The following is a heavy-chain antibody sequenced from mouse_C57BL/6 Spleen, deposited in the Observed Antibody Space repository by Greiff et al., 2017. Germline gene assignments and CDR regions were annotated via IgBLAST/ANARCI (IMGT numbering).Heavy chain of an antibody. CDR1: GFTFSNYW. Sequence: EVHLVESGGGLVQPGGSMKLSCVASGFTFSNYWMNWVRQSPEKGLEWVAQIRLKSDNYATHYAESVEGRFTISRDDSKSSVYLQMNNLRAEDTGIYYCTLIYYDYDVGGYYFDYWGQGTTLTVSS. V-gene: IGHV6-3*01. J-gene: IGHJ2*01. D-gene: IGHD2-4*01. CDR3: TLIYYDYDVGGYYFDY. CDR2: IRLKSDNYAT.